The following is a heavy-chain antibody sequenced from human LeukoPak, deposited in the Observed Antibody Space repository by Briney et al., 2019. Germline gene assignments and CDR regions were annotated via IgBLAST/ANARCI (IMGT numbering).Heavy chain of an antibody. CDR1: GYTFTGYW. V-gene: IGHV5-51*01. Sequence: GESLKISCKGSGYTFTGYWIAWVRQMPEKGLELMGIIYPGDSGTIYSPSFQGHVTISDDKSISTAYLQWSSLKASDTAIYYCARQLGLRSLDYWGQGTLVTVSS. CDR3: ARQLGLRSLDY. J-gene: IGHJ4*02. CDR2: IYPGDSGT. D-gene: IGHD3-16*01.